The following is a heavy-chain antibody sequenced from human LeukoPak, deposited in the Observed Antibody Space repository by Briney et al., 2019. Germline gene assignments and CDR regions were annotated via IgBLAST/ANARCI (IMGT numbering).Heavy chain of an antibody. CDR3: TTDRGYYDSSGYYYFDY. V-gene: IGHV3-15*07. D-gene: IGHD3-22*01. J-gene: IGHJ4*02. CDR1: GFTFSSYS. Sequence: GGSLRLPCAASGFTFSSYSMNWVRQAPGKGLEWVGRIKSKTDGGTTDYAAPVKGRFTISRDDSKNTLYLQMNSLKTEDTAVYYCTTDRGYYDSSGYYYFDYWGQGTLVTVSS. CDR2: IKSKTDGGTT.